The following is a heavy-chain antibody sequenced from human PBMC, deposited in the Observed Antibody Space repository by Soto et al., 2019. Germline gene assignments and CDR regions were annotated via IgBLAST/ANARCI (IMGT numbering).Heavy chain of an antibody. D-gene: IGHD2-2*01. CDR3: GNVPGP. CDR2: IYYSGST. V-gene: IGHV4-61*01. J-gene: IGHJ5*02. CDR1: GGMARSGRYY. Sequence: SENLCLPCTVSGGMARSGRYYWCWLRQPPGKGLEWIGYIYYSGSTNYNPSLKSRVTISVDRSKNQFSLKLSSVTAAYTALYYYGNVPGPCGQRTLVTVSA.